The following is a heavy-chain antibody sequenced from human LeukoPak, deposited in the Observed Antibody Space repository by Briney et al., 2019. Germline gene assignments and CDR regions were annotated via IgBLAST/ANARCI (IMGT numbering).Heavy chain of an antibody. V-gene: IGHV3-66*01. Sequence: GGSLRLSCAASGFTFSSYAMSWVRQAPGKGLEWVSLIFAGGSTYYADSVEGRFTISRDNSKNTVFLQMNGLRAEDTAVYCCARSKAARSPPDSWGRGTLVTVSS. CDR1: GFTFSSYA. D-gene: IGHD6-6*01. CDR2: IFAGGST. J-gene: IGHJ4*02. CDR3: ARSKAARSPPDS.